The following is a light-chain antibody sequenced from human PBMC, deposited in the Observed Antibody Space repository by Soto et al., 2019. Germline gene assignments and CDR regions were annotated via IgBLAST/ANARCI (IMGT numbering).Light chain of an antibody. CDR1: SSDVGSYKL. J-gene: IGLJ1*01. Sequence: QYALTQPASVSGSPGQSIPISCTGTSSDVGSYKLVSWYQQHPGKAPKLMIYEVRKRPSGVSNLFSGSKSGNTASLTISGLQAEDETDYYCCSYAGSSTPLIFGTGSKLTLL. V-gene: IGLV2-23*02. CDR2: EVR. CDR3: CSYAGSSTPLI.